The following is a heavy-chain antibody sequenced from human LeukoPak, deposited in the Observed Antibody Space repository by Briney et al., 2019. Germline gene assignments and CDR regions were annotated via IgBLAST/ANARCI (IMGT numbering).Heavy chain of an antibody. CDR1: GYIFASYW. CDR3: ARNGVLGRLGY. J-gene: IGHJ4*02. D-gene: IGHD1-1*01. V-gene: IGHV5-10-1*01. CDR2: IDPSDSYT. Sequence: GESLRISCKGSGYIFASYWISWVRQMPGKGLEWMGRIDPSDSYTVYSPSFQGHVTISADKSINTAYLQWSSLTASDTAIYYCARNGVLGRLGYWGQGTLVTVSS.